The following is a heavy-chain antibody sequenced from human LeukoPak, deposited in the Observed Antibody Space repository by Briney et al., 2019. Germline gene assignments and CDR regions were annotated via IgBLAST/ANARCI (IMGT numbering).Heavy chain of an antibody. CDR1: GYSISSGYY. CDR2: IYHSGGA. V-gene: IGHV4-38-2*02. CDR3: ARLFDY. Sequence: PSETLSLTCTVSGYSISSGYYWGWIRQPPGKGLQWIGSIYHSGGAYYNPSLKSRVTISVDTSKNQFSLKLSSVTAADTAVYYCARLFDYWGQGTLVTVSS. J-gene: IGHJ4*02.